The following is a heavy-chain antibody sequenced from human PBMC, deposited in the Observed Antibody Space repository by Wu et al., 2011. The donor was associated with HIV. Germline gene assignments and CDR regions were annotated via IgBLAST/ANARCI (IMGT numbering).Heavy chain of an antibody. CDR3: ARQIDTMVGGVTVYYYMDV. D-gene: IGHD3-10*01. CDR1: YW. J-gene: IGHJ6*03. Sequence: YWIGWVRQVPGKGLEWMGIIYPGDSDTKYSPSFQGQVTISADKSISTAYLQWSSLKASDTAMYYCARQIDTMVGGVTVYYYMDVWGKGTTVTVS. V-gene: IGHV5-51*01. CDR2: IYPGDSDT.